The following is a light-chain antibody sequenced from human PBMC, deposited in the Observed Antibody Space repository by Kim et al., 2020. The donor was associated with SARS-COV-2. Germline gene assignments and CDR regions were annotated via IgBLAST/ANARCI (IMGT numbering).Light chain of an antibody. J-gene: IGLJ3*02. CDR3: LVGDRSSDHWV. V-gene: IGLV3-21*04. CDR2: YDS. Sequence: SYELTQPPSLSVAPGKTARITCGGNNIGSKSVHWYQQKPGQAPVLVIYYDSDRPSGIPERFSGSNSGNTATLTISRVEAGAAADYYGLVGDRSSDHWV. CDR1: NIGSKS.